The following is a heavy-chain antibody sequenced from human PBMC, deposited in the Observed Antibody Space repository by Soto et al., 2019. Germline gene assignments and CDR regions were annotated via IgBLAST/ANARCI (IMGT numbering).Heavy chain of an antibody. CDR1: GFTFSSYS. D-gene: IGHD6-19*01. CDR3: ARSREGIAVAGYFDY. J-gene: IGHJ4*02. V-gene: IGHV3-21*01. Sequence: EVQLVESGGGLVKPGGSLRLSCAASGFTFSSYSMNWVRQAPGKGLEWVSSISSSSSYIYYADSVEGRFTISRDNAKNSLYLQMNSLRAEDTAVYYCARSREGIAVAGYFDYWGKGTLVTVSS. CDR2: ISSSSSYI.